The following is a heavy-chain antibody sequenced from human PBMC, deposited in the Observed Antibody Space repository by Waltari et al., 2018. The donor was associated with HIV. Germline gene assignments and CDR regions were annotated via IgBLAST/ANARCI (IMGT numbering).Heavy chain of an antibody. V-gene: IGHV4-38-2*01. CDR2: IYHSGST. CDR1: GYSLSSGYY. D-gene: IGHD7-27*01. CDR3: ANPNAEDY. Sequence: QVQLQESGPGLVKPSETLSLTCAVSGYSLSSGYYWGWIRQPPGKGLVWIGSIYHSGSTYDNPSRNSRVTISVDTSKIQFSLKRSSVTAADTAVYYCANPNAEDYWGQGTLVTVSS. J-gene: IGHJ4*02.